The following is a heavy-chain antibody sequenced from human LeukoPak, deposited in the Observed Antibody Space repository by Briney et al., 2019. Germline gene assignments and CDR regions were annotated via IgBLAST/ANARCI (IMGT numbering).Heavy chain of an antibody. J-gene: IGHJ4*02. V-gene: IGHV3-21*04. D-gene: IGHD6-19*01. CDR3: AKPSPGIAVAGKSY. CDR1: GFTFSSYS. CDR2: ISSSSSYI. Sequence: GGSLRLSCAASGFTFSSYSMNWVRQAPGKGLEWVSSISSSSSYIYYADSVKGRFTISRDNAKNSLYLQMNSLRAEDTAVYYCAKPSPGIAVAGKSYWGQGTLVTVSS.